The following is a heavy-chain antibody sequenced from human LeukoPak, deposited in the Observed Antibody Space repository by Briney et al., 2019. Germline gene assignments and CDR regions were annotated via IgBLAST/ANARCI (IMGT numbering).Heavy chain of an antibody. D-gene: IGHD3-3*01. Sequence: SETLSLTCTFSGGSISSGNHYWGWIRQPPGKVLEWVGSILYTSNTHYNPSFKSRATLSEDTSKKQASLKLTSVTAADTAMYYCARLTIFGVLTINWFDHWGQGTLVTVSS. CDR3: ARLTIFGVLTINWFDH. CDR2: ILYTSNT. CDR1: GGSISSGNHY. J-gene: IGHJ5*02. V-gene: IGHV4-39*07.